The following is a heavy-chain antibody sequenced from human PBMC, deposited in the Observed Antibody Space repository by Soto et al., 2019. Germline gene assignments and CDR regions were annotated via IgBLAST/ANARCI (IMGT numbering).Heavy chain of an antibody. D-gene: IGHD3-22*01. CDR3: ARDREYYYDSSGYYEVGYYFDY. Sequence: SETLSLTCTVSGCSVSSGSYYWSWIRQPPGKGLEWIGYIYYSGSTNYNPSLKSRVTISVDTSKNQFSLKLSSVTAADTAVYYCARDREYYYDSSGYYEVGYYFDYWGQGTLVTVSS. V-gene: IGHV4-61*01. J-gene: IGHJ4*02. CDR1: GCSVSSGSYY. CDR2: IYYSGST.